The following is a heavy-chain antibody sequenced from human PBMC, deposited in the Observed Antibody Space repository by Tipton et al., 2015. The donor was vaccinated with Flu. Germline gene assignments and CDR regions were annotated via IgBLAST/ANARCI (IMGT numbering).Heavy chain of an antibody. J-gene: IGHJ4*02. D-gene: IGHD4-11*01. CDR2: ISYSGTT. CDR3: ASAPMMTTFFF. Sequence: TLSLTCSVSGASISDYYWNWIRQRPGKGLEWLAHISYSGTTDYNPSLKSRLTVSADTSKNQFSLKLTSVTATDTAIYYCASAPMMTTFFFWGQGTLVTVSS. CDR1: GASISDYY. V-gene: IGHV4-59*07.